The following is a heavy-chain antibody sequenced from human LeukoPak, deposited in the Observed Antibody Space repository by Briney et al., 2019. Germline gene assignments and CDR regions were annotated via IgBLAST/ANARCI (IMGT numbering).Heavy chain of an antibody. CDR3: AKDSQRFRGGTSAFYYYYYMDV. J-gene: IGHJ6*03. D-gene: IGHD1-1*01. V-gene: IGHV3-30*04. Sequence: PGRSLRLSCTASGFTFNTYAMHWFRQAPGKGLEWVAVLSNDAVNKYYADSVRGRFTISRDNSKNTLYLQMNSLRAEDTAVYYCAKDSQRFRGGTSAFYYYYYMDVWGKGTTVTVSS. CDR2: LSNDAVNK. CDR1: GFTFNTYA.